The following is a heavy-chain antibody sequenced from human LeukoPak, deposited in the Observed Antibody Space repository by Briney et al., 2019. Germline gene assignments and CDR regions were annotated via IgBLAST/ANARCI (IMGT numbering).Heavy chain of an antibody. CDR2: IYYSGST. J-gene: IGHJ4*02. D-gene: IGHD3-10*01. V-gene: IGHV4-39*01. Sequence: SETLSLTCTVSGGSISSSSYYWGWIRQPPGKGLEWIGSIYYSGSTYYNPSLKSRVTISVDTSKNQFSLKLSSVTAADTAVYYCATRPYGSGSYYNGAYYFDYWGQGTLVTVPS. CDR3: ATRPYGSGSYYNGAYYFDY. CDR1: GGSISSSSYY.